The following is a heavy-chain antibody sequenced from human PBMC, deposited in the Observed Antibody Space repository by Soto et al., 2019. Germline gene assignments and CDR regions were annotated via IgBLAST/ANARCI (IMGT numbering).Heavy chain of an antibody. J-gene: IGHJ6*02. CDR2: ISSSSSYI. CDR3: ARDPLDSSLTYYYYGMDV. CDR1: GFTFSSYS. Sequence: GGSLRLSCAASGFTFSSYSMNWVRQAPGKGLEWVSSISSSSSYIYYADSVKGRFTISRDNAKNSLYLQMNSLRAEDTAVYYCARDPLDSSLTYYYYGMDVWGQGTTVTVSS. V-gene: IGHV3-21*01. D-gene: IGHD3-22*01.